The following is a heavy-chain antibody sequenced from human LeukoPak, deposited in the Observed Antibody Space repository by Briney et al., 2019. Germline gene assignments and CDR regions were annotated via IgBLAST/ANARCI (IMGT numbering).Heavy chain of an antibody. CDR2: INPNSGGT. V-gene: IGHV1-2*02. J-gene: IGHJ4*02. Sequence: ASVKVSCKASGYTFSGYYMHWVRQAPGQGLEWMGWINPNSGGTNYAQKFQGRVTMTRDKSISTAYMELSRLRSDETAVYSCARNPPYYYGSGSYSIPFDYWGQGTLVTVSS. D-gene: IGHD3-10*01. CDR3: ARNPPYYYGSGSYSIPFDY. CDR1: GYTFSGYY.